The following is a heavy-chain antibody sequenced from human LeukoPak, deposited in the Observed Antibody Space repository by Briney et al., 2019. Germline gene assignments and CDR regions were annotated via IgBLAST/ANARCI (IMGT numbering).Heavy chain of an antibody. D-gene: IGHD3-3*01. CDR1: GFTFSTYS. Sequence: PGGSLRLSCEASGFTFSTYSMHWVRQAPGKGLQWVALISYDGSKRYYTDSVEGRFTISRDNSKNTLYLQMDSLRAEDTAVYYCARVRDKSGYYSRNKNAFDIWGQGTMVTVSS. CDR3: ARVRDKSGYYSRNKNAFDI. V-gene: IGHV3-30*04. CDR2: ISYDGSKR. J-gene: IGHJ3*02.